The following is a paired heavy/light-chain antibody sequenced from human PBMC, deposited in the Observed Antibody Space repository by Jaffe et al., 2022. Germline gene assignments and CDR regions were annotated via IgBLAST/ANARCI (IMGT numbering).Light chain of an antibody. J-gene: IGKJ4*01. CDR2: DAS. CDR1: QSVSSY. CDR3: HHRST. V-gene: IGKV3-11*01. Sequence: EIVLTQSPATLSLSPGERATLSCRASQSVSSYLAWYQQKPGQTPRLLIYDASNRATGIPARFSGSGSGTDFTLTISSLEPEDFAVYYCHHRSTFGGGTKVEI.
Heavy chain of an antibody. Sequence: QVQLVQSGAEVKKPGTSVKVSCKASGYTFTGYYIHWVRQAPGQGLEWMGWISPNSGGTNYAQNFQGRVTMTRDTSISTAYMELSSLRSDDTAVYYCARGLYFDNTGFCFDYWGQGPLVTVSS. CDR2: ISPNSGGT. J-gene: IGHJ4*02. D-gene: IGHD3-22*01. CDR1: GYTFTGYY. V-gene: IGHV1-2*02. CDR3: ARGLYFDNTGFCFDY.